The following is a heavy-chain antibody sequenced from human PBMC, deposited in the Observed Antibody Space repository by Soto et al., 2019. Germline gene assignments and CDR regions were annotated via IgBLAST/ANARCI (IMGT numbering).Heavy chain of an antibody. D-gene: IGHD1-26*01. CDR2: IYYSGNT. V-gene: IGHV4-59*12. CDR1: GVSISSYY. Sequence: SETLSLTCTVSGVSISSYYWNWIRQPPGKELEWIGYIYYSGNTNYNPSLKSRVTISVDKSKNQFSLKLSSVTAADTAVYYCARLIELPTFYYYYGMDVWGQGTTVTVSS. J-gene: IGHJ6*02. CDR3: ARLIELPTFYYYYGMDV.